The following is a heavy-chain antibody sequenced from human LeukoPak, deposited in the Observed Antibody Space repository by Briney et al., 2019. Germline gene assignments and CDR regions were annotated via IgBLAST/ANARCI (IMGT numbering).Heavy chain of an antibody. D-gene: IGHD1-26*01. CDR1: GFTFSSYG. Sequence: PGGSLRLSCAASGFTFSSYGMTWVRQAPGKGLEWVSYISSSSSTIYYADSVKGRFTISRDNAKNSLYLQLNSLRAEDTAVYYCASFGWDIDYWGQGTLVTVSS. V-gene: IGHV3-48*01. J-gene: IGHJ4*02. CDR2: ISSSSSTI. CDR3: ASFGWDIDY.